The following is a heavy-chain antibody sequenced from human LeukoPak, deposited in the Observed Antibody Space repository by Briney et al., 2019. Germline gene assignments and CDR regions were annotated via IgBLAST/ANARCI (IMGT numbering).Heavy chain of an antibody. D-gene: IGHD6-13*01. V-gene: IGHV3-30*18. CDR1: GFTFSSYG. CDR2: ISYDGSNK. J-gene: IGHJ4*02. CDR3: VKSIAAAATPFDY. Sequence: PGRSLRLSCAASGFTFSSYGMHWVRQAPGKGLEWVAVISYDGSNKYYADSVKGRFTISRDNSKNTLYLQMNSLRAEDTAVYYCVKSIAAAATPFDYWGQGTLVTVSS.